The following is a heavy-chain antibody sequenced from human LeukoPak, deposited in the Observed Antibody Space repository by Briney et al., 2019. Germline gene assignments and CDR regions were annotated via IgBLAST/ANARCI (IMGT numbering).Heavy chain of an antibody. CDR1: GFTFSSYA. CDR3: AKDRVYYYDSTWGSLGP. Sequence: GGSLRLSCAASGFTFSSYAMSWVRQAPGKELEWVSAISGSGGSTYYADSVKGRFTISRDNSKNTLYLQMNSLRAEDTAVYYCAKDRVYYYDSTWGSLGPWGQGTLVTVSS. CDR2: ISGSGGST. J-gene: IGHJ5*02. D-gene: IGHD3-22*01. V-gene: IGHV3-23*01.